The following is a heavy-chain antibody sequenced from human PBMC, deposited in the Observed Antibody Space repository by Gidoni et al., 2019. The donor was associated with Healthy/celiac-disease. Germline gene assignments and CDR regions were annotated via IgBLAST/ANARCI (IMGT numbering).Heavy chain of an antibody. Sequence: EVQLVESGGGLVKPGGSLILSCAASGLTSSRYSMHWVRQAPGTGLESVSSISSSSSYIYYADSVKGRFTNSRDNAKNSLYLQMNSLRAEDTAVYDCARDSYSSSWYVGFLYYYGMDVWGQGTTVTVSS. J-gene: IGHJ6*02. CDR1: GLTSSRYS. CDR3: ARDSYSSSWYVGFLYYYGMDV. CDR2: ISSSSSYI. D-gene: IGHD6-13*01. V-gene: IGHV3-21*01.